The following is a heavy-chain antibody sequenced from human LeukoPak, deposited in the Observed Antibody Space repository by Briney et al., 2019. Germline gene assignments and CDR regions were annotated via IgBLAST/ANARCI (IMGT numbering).Heavy chain of an antibody. D-gene: IGHD3-10*01. CDR3: ARGPHYYGSGSYFDY. CDR2: IYHSGST. CDR1: GYSISSGYY. J-gene: IGHJ4*02. V-gene: IGHV4-38-2*02. Sequence: PSETLSLTCTVSGYSISSGYYWGWIRQPPGKGLEWIGSIYHSGSTNYNPSLKSRVTISVDTSKNQFSLKLSSVTAADTAVYYCARGPHYYGSGSYFDYWGQGTLVTVSS.